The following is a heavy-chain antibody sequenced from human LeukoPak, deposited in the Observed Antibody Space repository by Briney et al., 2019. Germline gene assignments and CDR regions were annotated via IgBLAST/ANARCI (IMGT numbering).Heavy chain of an antibody. V-gene: IGHV3-74*03. Sequence: GGSLRLSCAASGITFSSYWMHWVRQAPGKGPMYVSRINSDGTSATYADSVKGRFIISRDNAKNTLYLQMNSLRADDTAVYYCTRKMVETFDYWGQGTLVTVSS. CDR3: TRKMVETFDY. CDR2: INSDGTSA. D-gene: IGHD2-8*01. J-gene: IGHJ4*02. CDR1: GITFSSYW.